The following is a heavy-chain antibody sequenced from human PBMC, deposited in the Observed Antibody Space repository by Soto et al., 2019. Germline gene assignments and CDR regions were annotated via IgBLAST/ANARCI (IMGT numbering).Heavy chain of an antibody. D-gene: IGHD6-19*01. CDR3: ATAGHSSGWYYYYYGMDV. CDR1: GYSFTSYW. CDR2: IYPGDSDT. Sequence: GESLKISCKGSGYSFTSYWIGWVRQMPGKGLEWMGIIYPGDSDTRYSPSFQGQVTISADKSISTAYLQWSSLKASDTAMYYCATAGHSSGWYYYYYGMDVWGQGTTVTVSS. J-gene: IGHJ6*02. V-gene: IGHV5-51*01.